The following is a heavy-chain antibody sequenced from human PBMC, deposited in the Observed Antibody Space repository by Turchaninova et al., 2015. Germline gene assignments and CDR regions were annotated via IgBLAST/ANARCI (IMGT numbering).Heavy chain of an antibody. V-gene: IGHV4-39*01. J-gene: IGHJ3*02. CDR3: LSSTDDFIFDI. Sequence: QLQLQESGPGLVKPSETLSLTCTVSGGSISSSRYYWGWIRQPPGKGLEWIGSSYYRGSTYYNQSLKRGVPITVYTSNNQFSLKLSSVTAADTAVYYCLSSTDDFIFDIWGQGTMVTVSS. D-gene: IGHD3/OR15-3a*01. CDR1: GGSISSSRYY. CDR2: SYYRGST.